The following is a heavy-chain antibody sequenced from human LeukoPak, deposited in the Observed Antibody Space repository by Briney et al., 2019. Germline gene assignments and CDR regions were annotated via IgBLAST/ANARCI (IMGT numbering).Heavy chain of an antibody. D-gene: IGHD6-13*01. V-gene: IGHV1-69*05. CDR1: GGTFSSYA. CDR2: IIPIFGTA. Sequence: SVKVSCKASGGTFSSYAISWVRQAPGQGLEWMGGIIPIFGTANYAQKFQGRVTITTDESTSTAYMELSSLRSEDTAVYYCAQSGPIAAAGADYYYYYMDVWGKGTTVTVSS. CDR3: AQSGPIAAAGADYYYYYMDV. J-gene: IGHJ6*03.